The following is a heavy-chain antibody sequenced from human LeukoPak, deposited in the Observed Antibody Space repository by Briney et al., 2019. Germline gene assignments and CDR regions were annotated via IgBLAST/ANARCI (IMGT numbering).Heavy chain of an antibody. Sequence: PGGSLRLSCVVSGFPFSFYELNWVRQASGKGLEWVSNIGASSIPKYYADSVKGRFSISRDNARNSLYLQMNSLRVEDTAVYYCALLAVASDFDYWGQGALVTVSS. V-gene: IGHV3-48*03. J-gene: IGHJ4*02. CDR1: GFPFSFYE. CDR3: ALLAVASDFDY. D-gene: IGHD6-19*01. CDR2: IGASSIPK.